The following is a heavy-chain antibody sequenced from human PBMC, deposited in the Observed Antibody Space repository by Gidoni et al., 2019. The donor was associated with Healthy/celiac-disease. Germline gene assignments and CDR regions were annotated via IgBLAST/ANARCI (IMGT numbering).Heavy chain of an antibody. D-gene: IGHD2-2*01. CDR1: GFTFSSYA. Sequence: QVQLVESGGGVVQPGRSLRLSCAASGFTFSSYAMHWVRQAPGKGLEGVAVISYDGSNKYYADSVKGRFTISRDNSKNTLYLQMNSLRAEDTAVYYCARDVGYCSSTSCSSGWFDPWGQGTLVTVSS. V-gene: IGHV3-30-3*01. J-gene: IGHJ5*02. CDR3: ARDVGYCSSTSCSSGWFDP. CDR2: ISYDGSNK.